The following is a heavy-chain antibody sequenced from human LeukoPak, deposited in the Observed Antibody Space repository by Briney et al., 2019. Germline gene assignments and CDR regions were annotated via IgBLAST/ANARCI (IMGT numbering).Heavy chain of an antibody. Sequence: GGSLRLSCAASGFTFSSYGVHWVRQAPGKGLEWVAVISYDGSNKYYADSVKGRFTISRDNSKNTLYLQMNSLRAEDTAVYYCAKGPAVAGIFDYWGQGTLVTVSS. CDR1: GFTFSSYG. V-gene: IGHV3-30*18. J-gene: IGHJ4*02. CDR2: ISYDGSNK. D-gene: IGHD6-19*01. CDR3: AKGPAVAGIFDY.